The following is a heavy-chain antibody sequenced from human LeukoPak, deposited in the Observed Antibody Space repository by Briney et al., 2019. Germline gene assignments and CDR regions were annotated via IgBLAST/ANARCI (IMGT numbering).Heavy chain of an antibody. Sequence: KPSETLSLTCAVYGGSFSGYYWSWIRQPPGKGLEWIGEITHSGSTNYNPSLKSRVTIVVDTSENQFSLHLSPVTAADTAVYFCARVKRVPAGVLGWGPKDLKSNYHYYGLDVWGQGSTVTVSS. CDR3: ARVKRVPAGVLGWGPKDLKSNYHYYGLDV. D-gene: IGHD2-2*01. J-gene: IGHJ6*02. CDR1: GGSFSGYY. CDR2: ITHSGST. V-gene: IGHV4-34*01.